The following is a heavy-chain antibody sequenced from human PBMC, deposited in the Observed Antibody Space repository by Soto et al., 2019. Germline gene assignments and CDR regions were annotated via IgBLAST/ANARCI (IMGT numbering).Heavy chain of an antibody. Sequence: PGGSLRLSCAASGFTFSSYSMNWVRQAPGKGLEWVSSISSSSYIYYADSVKGRFTISRDNAKNSLYLQMNSLRAEDTAVYYCARSLYPYCSSTSCYAAFDIWGQGTMVTVSS. CDR2: ISSSSYI. CDR3: ARSLYPYCSSTSCYAAFDI. J-gene: IGHJ3*02. CDR1: GFTFSSYS. D-gene: IGHD2-2*01. V-gene: IGHV3-21*01.